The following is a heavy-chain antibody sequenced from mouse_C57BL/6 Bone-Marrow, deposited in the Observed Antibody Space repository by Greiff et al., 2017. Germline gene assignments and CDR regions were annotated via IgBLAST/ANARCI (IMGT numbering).Heavy chain of an antibody. CDR3: ARCDYYAMGY. CDR2: IYPSDSET. J-gene: IGHJ4*01. V-gene: IGHV1-61*01. CDR1: GYTFTSYW. Sequence: QVQLQQPGAELVRPGSSVKLSCKASGYTFTSYWMDWVKQRPGQGLEWIGNIYPSDSETHYNQKFKDKATLTVDKSSSTAYMQLSSLTSEDSAVYYCARCDYYAMGYWGQGTSVTVSS.